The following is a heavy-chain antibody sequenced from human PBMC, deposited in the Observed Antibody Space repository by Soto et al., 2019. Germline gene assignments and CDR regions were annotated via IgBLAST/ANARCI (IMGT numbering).Heavy chain of an antibody. CDR3: VGVGDSYYLVQ. Sequence: QVQLVESGGGVVQPGRSLRLSCAASGFTFSSYGMHWVRQAPGKGLEWVAVLWSYWSTGTNEYYADSVKGRFTISRDKSMNMLYPQIYSIRGEGTAVYYCVGVGDSYYLVQWGQGSVATVSS. V-gene: IGHV3-33*01. CDR1: GFTFSSYG. J-gene: IGHJ1*01. CDR2: LWSYWSTGTNE. D-gene: IGHD1-26*01.